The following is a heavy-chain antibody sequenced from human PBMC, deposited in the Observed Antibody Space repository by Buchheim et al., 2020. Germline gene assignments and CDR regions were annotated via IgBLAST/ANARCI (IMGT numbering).Heavy chain of an antibody. CDR1: GGSISSSSHY. J-gene: IGHJ4*02. Sequence: QLQLQESGPGLVKPSETLSLTCTVSGGSISSSSHYWGRLCQRPGLGLEWIRNIYYSRRSYYNFSLKSRVTISIDTSKNQFSLKLSSVTAADTAISYCARRVQGSSWSDYWGQGTL. CDR3: ARRVQGSSWSDY. D-gene: IGHD6-13*01. V-gene: IGHV4-39*01. CDR2: IYYSRRS.